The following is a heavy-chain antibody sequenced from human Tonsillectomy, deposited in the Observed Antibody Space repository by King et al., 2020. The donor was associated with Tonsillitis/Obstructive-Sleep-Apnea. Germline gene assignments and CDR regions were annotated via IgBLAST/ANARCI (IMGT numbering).Heavy chain of an antibody. V-gene: IGHV3-48*02. CDR2: ISDSVSAI. Sequence: VQLVESGGGFVQPGGSLRLSCVASGFTFSNYNMNWVRQAPGKGLEWVSFISDSVSAIFYANSVKGRFTISRDNAKNSLYLQMNSLRDDDTAVYYCARGLGYNWFDPLGPGALVTVSS. J-gene: IGHJ5*02. CDR3: ARGLGYNWFDP. CDR1: GFTFSNYN.